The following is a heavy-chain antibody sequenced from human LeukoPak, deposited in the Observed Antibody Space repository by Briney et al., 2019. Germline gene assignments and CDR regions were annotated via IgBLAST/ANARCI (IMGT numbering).Heavy chain of an antibody. CDR1: GFTFSNYA. Sequence: GGSLRLSCAASGFTFSNYAMSWVRQAPGKGLEWVSVISGSGGSTKYVDSAKGRFTISRDNSKNTLYLQMNRLRAEDTALYYCAKDKGKQRLGYALDIWGQGTMVTVSS. V-gene: IGHV3-23*01. D-gene: IGHD6-25*01. J-gene: IGHJ3*02. CDR3: AKDKGKQRLGYALDI. CDR2: ISGSGGST.